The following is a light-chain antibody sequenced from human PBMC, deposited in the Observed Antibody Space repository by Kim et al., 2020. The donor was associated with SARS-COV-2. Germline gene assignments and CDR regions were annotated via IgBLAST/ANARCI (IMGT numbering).Light chain of an antibody. CDR1: QTVSYN. V-gene: IGKV3D-15*01. CDR2: GTS. J-gene: IGKJ4*01. CDR3: QHNDKMPLT. Sequence: IVMTQSPVTLSVSPGERVSLSCRADQTVSYNLAWYQRKPGQAPRLLIYGTSTRASGIPPRFSGSGSGTEFSLTISSMQPEDFAVYYCQHNDKMPLTFGGGTKLDIK.